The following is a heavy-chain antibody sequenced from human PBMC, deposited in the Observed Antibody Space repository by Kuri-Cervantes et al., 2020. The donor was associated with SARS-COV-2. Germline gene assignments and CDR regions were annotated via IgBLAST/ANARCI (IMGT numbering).Heavy chain of an antibody. CDR3: ARNDFWSGYYFDY. Sequence: GESLKISCAASGFTFSSYAMSWVRQAPGKGLEWVSAISGSGGTIYYADSVKGRFTISRDNAKNSLYLQMNSLRAEDTAVYYCARNDFWSGYYFDYWGQGTLVTVSS. CDR2: ISGSGGTI. D-gene: IGHD3-3*01. V-gene: IGHV3-23*01. CDR1: GFTFSSYA. J-gene: IGHJ4*02.